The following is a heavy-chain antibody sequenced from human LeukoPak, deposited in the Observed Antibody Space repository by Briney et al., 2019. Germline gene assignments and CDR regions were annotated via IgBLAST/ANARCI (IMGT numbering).Heavy chain of an antibody. CDR3: ARSPQNIAGRPYYMDV. D-gene: IGHD6-6*01. CDR1: GFTFSSYA. Sequence: GRSLRLSCAASGFTFSSYAMHWVRQAPGKGLEWVAVISYDGSNKYYADSVKGRFTISRDNSKNTLYLQMNSLRAEDTAVYYCARSPQNIAGRPYYMDVWGKGTTVTVSS. CDR2: ISYDGSNK. J-gene: IGHJ6*03. V-gene: IGHV3-30*01.